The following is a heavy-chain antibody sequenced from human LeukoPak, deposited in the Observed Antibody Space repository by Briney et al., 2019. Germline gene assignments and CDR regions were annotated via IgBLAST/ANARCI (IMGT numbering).Heavy chain of an antibody. J-gene: IGHJ6*02. CDR2: IYYSGST. Sequence: ASETLSLTCTLSGGSISSSSSYCAWIRQPPRKGLEWIGSIYYSGSTYYNPSLKSRVTIFVDTSKNQFSLKLTSVTAADTAVYYCARRFSGTTTSYGMDVWGQGTTVTVSS. CDR3: ARRFSGTTTSYGMDV. CDR1: GGSISSSSSY. V-gene: IGHV4-39*01. D-gene: IGHD1-1*01.